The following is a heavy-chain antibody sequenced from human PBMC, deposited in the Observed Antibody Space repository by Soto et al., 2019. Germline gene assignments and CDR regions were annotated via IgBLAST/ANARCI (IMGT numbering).Heavy chain of an antibody. CDR1: GFTFSSND. CDR2: IWTRGST. J-gene: IGHJ3*01. Sequence: EVQLVESGGGLIQPGGSLRLSCEASGFTFSSNDMNWVRQAPGKELEWVSLIWTRGSTAYADSVKGRFTISRDNSKSALYLHMSSLRAEDTAVYYCASRPLLRGAPWGQGTMVTVSS. V-gene: IGHV3-53*01. D-gene: IGHD3-16*01. CDR3: ASRPLLRGAP.